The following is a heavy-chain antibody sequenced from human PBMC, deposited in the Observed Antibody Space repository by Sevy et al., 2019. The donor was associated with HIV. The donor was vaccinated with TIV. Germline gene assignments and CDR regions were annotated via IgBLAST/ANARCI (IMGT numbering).Heavy chain of an antibody. CDR1: GGTFSSYA. Sequence: ASVKVSCKASGGTFSSYAISWVRQAPGQGLEWMGGIIPIFGTANYAQKFQGRVTITADKSTSTAYMELSSLRSEDTAVYYCASTPYDILTGYYTANYYYYMDVWGKGTTVTVSS. J-gene: IGHJ6*03. CDR3: ASTPYDILTGYYTANYYYYMDV. CDR2: IIPIFGTA. D-gene: IGHD3-9*01. V-gene: IGHV1-69*06.